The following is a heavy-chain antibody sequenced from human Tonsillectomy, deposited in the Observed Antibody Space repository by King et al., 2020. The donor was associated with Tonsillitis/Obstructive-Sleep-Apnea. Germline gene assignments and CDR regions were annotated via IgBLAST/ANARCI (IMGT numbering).Heavy chain of an antibody. CDR1: GFTFSSYE. J-gene: IGHJ3*01. V-gene: IGHV3-48*03. CDR2: ISNSGSTI. Sequence: VQLVGSGGGLVQPGGSLRLSCAASGFTFSSYEMNWVRQAPGKGLEWVSYISNSGSTIYYADSVKGRFTISRDSAKNSLYLQMNSLRAEDTAVYYCARADDSSGGAFDVWGQGTMVTVSS. D-gene: IGHD3-22*01. CDR3: ARADDSSGGAFDV.